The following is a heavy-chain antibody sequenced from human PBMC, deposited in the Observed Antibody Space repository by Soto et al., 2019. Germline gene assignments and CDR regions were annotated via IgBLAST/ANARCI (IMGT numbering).Heavy chain of an antibody. V-gene: IGHV1-69*12. Sequence: QVQLVQSGAEVKKPGSSVKVSCKASGGTFSSYAISWVRQAPGHGLEWMGGNIPIFDTADYAQKFQGRVTITADESPSTAYMERSSLRSEDTAVYCCASHGITGTWVYYYGMDVWGQGTTVTVSS. CDR3: ASHGITGTWVYYYGMDV. J-gene: IGHJ6*02. CDR2: NIPIFDTA. CDR1: GGTFSSYA. D-gene: IGHD1-7*01.